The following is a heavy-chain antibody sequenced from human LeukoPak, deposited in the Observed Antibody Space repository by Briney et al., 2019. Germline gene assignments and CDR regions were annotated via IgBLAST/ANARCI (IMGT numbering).Heavy chain of an antibody. CDR1: GYSFTSYW. D-gene: IGHD3-10*01. Sequence: GESLKISCKGSGYSFTSYWIGWVRQMPGKGLEWMGIIYPGDSDTGYSPSFQGQVTISADKSIGTAYLQWSSLKASDTAMYYCARRAPRYDGENGMDVWGQGTTVTVSS. J-gene: IGHJ6*02. CDR3: ARRAPRYDGENGMDV. CDR2: IYPGDSDT. V-gene: IGHV5-51*01.